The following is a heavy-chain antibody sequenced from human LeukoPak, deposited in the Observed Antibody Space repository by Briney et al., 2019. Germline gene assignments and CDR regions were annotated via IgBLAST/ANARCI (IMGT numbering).Heavy chain of an antibody. CDR2: IYMAGST. J-gene: IGHJ3*02. Sequence: PGGSLRLSCTGSEFTVSGNYISWVRQAPGKGLEWVSVIYMAGSTYYDEAVRGRFIVSRDDSKNTVYPQMNSLRVDDTAMYFCARNQDILTSYYGAFDIWGQGTTVTVSS. V-gene: IGHV3-53*01. D-gene: IGHD3-9*01. CDR3: ARNQDILTSYYGAFDI. CDR1: EFTVSGNY.